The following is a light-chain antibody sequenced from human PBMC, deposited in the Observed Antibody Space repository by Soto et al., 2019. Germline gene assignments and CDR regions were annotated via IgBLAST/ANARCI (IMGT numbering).Light chain of an antibody. Sequence: QSALTQPASVSGSPGQSITISCTGTSSDVGSYNLVSWYQHHPGKAPKPMIYEVSKRPSGVSNRFSGSKSGXTASXTXSGLQAEDEADYYCCSYAGSSTYVVFGGGTKVTVL. CDR3: CSYAGSSTYVV. CDR2: EVS. V-gene: IGLV2-23*02. CDR1: SSDVGSYNL. J-gene: IGLJ2*01.